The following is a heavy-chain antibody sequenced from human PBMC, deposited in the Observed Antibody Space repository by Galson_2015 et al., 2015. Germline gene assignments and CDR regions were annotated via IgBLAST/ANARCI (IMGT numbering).Heavy chain of an antibody. J-gene: IGHJ5*02. CDR1: GDSVSNNSAA. CDR2: TYYRSKWYN. Sequence: CAISGDSVSNNSAAWNWIRQSPSRGLEWLGRTYYRSKWYNDYAVSVKSRITINPDTSKNQFSLQLNSVTPEDTAVYYCARDLGSGWSNPVFDPWGQGTLVTVSS. CDR3: ARDLGSGWSNPVFDP. D-gene: IGHD6-19*01. V-gene: IGHV6-1*01.